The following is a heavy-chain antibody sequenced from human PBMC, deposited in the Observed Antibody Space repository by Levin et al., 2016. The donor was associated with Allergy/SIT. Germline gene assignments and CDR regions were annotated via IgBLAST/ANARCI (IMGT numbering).Heavy chain of an antibody. J-gene: IGHJ4*02. CDR2: IYYSGST. V-gene: IGHV4-59*01. D-gene: IGHD2-2*02. CDR3: ARQVGYCSSTSCYIPTYYFDY. Sequence: SETLSLTCTVSGGSISSYYWSWIRQPPGKGLEWIGYIYYSGSTNYNPSLKSRVTISVDTSKNQFSLKLSSVTAADTAVYYCARQVGYCSSTSCYIPTYYFDYWGQGTLVTVSS. CDR1: GGSISSYY.